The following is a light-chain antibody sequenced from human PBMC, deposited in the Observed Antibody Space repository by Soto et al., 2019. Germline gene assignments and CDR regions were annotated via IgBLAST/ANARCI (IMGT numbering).Light chain of an antibody. CDR1: SSDVGGYNY. CDR2: DVS. V-gene: IGLV2-14*01. J-gene: IGLJ1*01. CDR3: SSYTCRSTYG. Sequence: QSVLTQPASVSGSPGQSITISCTGTSSDVGGYNYVSWYQQHPGKAPKLMIYDVSNRPSGVSNRFSGSKSGNTASLTISGLQAEDEADYYCSSYTCRSTYGFGTGTKVTV.